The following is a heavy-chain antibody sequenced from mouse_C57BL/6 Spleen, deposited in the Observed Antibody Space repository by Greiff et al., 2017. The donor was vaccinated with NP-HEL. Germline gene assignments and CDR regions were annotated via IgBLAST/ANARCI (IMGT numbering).Heavy chain of an antibody. CDR1: GYTFTSYW. J-gene: IGHJ1*03. CDR2: INPSNGGT. Sequence: QVQLQQSGTELVKPGASVKLSCKASGYTFTSYWMHWVKQRPGQGLEWIGNINPSNGGTNYNEKFKSKATLTVDKSSSTAYMQLSSLTSEDSAVYYCARSETGYWYFDVWGTGTTVTVSS. V-gene: IGHV1-53*01. CDR3: ARSETGYWYFDV. D-gene: IGHD4-1*01.